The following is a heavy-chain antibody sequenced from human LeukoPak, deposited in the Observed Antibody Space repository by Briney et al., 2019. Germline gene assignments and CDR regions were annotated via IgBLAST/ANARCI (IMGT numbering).Heavy chain of an antibody. CDR3: AKDGYSSIPGFHFEY. D-gene: IGHD6-13*01. CDR1: GFTFSDYY. Sequence: GGSLRLSCAASGFTFSDYYMTWIRQAPGKGLEWVSSISSSSSYIYYADSVKGRFTISRDNSKKTLYLHLNSLRVEDAAVYYCAKDGYSSIPGFHFEYWGQGTPVTVSS. J-gene: IGHJ4*02. CDR2: ISSSSSYI. V-gene: IGHV3-11*05.